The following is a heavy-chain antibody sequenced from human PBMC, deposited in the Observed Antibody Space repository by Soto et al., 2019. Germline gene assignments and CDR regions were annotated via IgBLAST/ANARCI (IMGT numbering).Heavy chain of an antibody. Sequence: GGSLRLSCAASGFTFSSYGMSWVRQAPGKGLEWVSSITSRSSYIFFADSVKGRFTISRDNAKNSVYLQMNSLRGEDTAVYYCARGRTGYCSGGSCYSAAFDIWGQGTMVTVSS. J-gene: IGHJ3*02. CDR3: ARGRTGYCSGGSCYSAAFDI. V-gene: IGHV3-21*01. CDR1: GFTFSSYG. D-gene: IGHD2-15*01. CDR2: ITSRSSYI.